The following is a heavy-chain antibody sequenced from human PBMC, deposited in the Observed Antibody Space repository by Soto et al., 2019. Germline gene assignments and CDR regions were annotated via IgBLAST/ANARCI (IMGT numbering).Heavy chain of an antibody. CDR1: GFTFSSYA. Sequence: LRLSCAASGFTFSSYAMSWVRQAPGKGLEWVSAISGSGGSTYYADSVKGRFTISRDNSKNTLYLQMNSLRAEDTAVYYCAKDRGYYDSSGSNWFDPWGQGTLVTVSS. J-gene: IGHJ5*02. D-gene: IGHD3-22*01. CDR3: AKDRGYYDSSGSNWFDP. CDR2: ISGSGGST. V-gene: IGHV3-23*01.